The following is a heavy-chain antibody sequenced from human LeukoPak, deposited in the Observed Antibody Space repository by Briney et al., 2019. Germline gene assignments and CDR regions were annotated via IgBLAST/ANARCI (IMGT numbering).Heavy chain of an antibody. J-gene: IGHJ4*02. V-gene: IGHV3-74*01. CDR3: AKDLRPDGINDFDH. CDR2: TNGDGNDI. Sequence: GGSLRLSCAVSGFTLSNSWMHWVRQAPGKGLVWVARTNGDGNDISYADSVKGRFTISRDSAENTLYLQMNSLRAEDTAVYYCAKDLRPDGINDFDHWGQGTLVTVSS. CDR1: GFTLSNSW. D-gene: IGHD1-1*01.